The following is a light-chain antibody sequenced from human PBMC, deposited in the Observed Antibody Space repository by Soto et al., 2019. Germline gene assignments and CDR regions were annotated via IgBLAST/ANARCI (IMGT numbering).Light chain of an antibody. Sequence: EIVLTQSPATLSVSPGERATLSCRASQSVFSSLAWYQQKPGQAPRLLIYGAATRATGIPARFSGSGSGTEFTLTISSLQSEDFAVYYCQQYHNWPAFGQGT. J-gene: IGKJ1*01. CDR3: QQYHNWPA. CDR1: QSVFSS. V-gene: IGKV3-15*01. CDR2: GAA.